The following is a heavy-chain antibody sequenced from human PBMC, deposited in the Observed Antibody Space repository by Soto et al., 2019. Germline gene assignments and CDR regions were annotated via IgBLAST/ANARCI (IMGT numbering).Heavy chain of an antibody. CDR1: GGSISSYY. V-gene: IGHV4-59*01. J-gene: IGHJ4*02. CDR3: ARVLVYYGSGSYFDY. Sequence: SETLSLTCTVSGGSISSYYWSWIRQPPGKGLEWIGYIYYSGSTNYNPSLKSRVTISVDTSKNQFSLKLSSVTAADTAVYYCARVLVYYGSGSYFDYWGQGTLVIVSS. CDR2: IYYSGST. D-gene: IGHD3-10*01.